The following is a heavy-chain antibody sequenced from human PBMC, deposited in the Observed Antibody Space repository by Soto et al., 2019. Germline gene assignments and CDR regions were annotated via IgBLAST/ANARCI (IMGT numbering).Heavy chain of an antibody. CDR3: ASFGYSGYDDSDY. D-gene: IGHD5-12*01. V-gene: IGHV3-53*01. Sequence: PGGSLRLSCAASGFTFSDYYMSWVRQAPGKGLEWVSVIYSGGSTYYADSVKGRFTISRDNSKNTLYLQMNSLRAEDTAVYYCASFGYSGYDDSDYWGQGTLVTVSS. CDR2: IYSGGST. CDR1: GFTFSDYY. J-gene: IGHJ4*02.